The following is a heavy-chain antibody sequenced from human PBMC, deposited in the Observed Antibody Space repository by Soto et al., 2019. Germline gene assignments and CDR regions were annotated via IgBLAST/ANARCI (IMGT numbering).Heavy chain of an antibody. V-gene: IGHV3-15*01. CDR1: GFTFDNAW. Sequence: EVQLVESGGGLVKPGGFLRLSCAASGFTFDNAWMSWVRQAPGKGLEWVGRIKSKTDGGTADYAAPVKGRFTISRDDSKNTLFLQMNSLKTEDTAVYYCTTDRGHMYDFDYWGQGTLVPVSS. CDR3: TTDRGHMYDFDY. D-gene: IGHD2-8*01. J-gene: IGHJ4*02. CDR2: IKSKTDGGTA.